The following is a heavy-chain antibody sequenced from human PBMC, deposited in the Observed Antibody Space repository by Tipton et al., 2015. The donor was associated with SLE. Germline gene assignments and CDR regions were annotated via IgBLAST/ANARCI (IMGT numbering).Heavy chain of an antibody. D-gene: IGHD1-26*01. Sequence: TLSLTCTVSGGSITSYNQYWGWIRQPPGRGLEYMASLYHNGNTYYNPSLKSRLTISIDTSKSQFSLKLDSVTAADTAVYYCVKINSGASRLFDSWGQGVLVAVSS. CDR2: LYHNGNT. V-gene: IGHV4-39*07. CDR3: VKINSGASRLFDS. CDR1: GGSITSYNQY. J-gene: IGHJ4*02.